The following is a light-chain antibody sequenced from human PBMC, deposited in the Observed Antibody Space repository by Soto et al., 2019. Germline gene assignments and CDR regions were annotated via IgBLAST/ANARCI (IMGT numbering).Light chain of an antibody. V-gene: IGKV1-39*01. CDR3: QQSYSTLT. CDR1: QTISDY. J-gene: IGKJ3*01. Sequence: DIQMTQSPSSLSASVGDRVTITCRTSQTISDYLNWYQHKPGKAPKLLISAASSLQSGVPSRFSGSGPGTDFTLTISSLQPEDFATYYCQQSYSTLTFGPGTKVDI. CDR2: AAS.